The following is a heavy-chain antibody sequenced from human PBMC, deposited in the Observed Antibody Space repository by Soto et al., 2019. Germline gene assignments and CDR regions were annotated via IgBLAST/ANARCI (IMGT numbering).Heavy chain of an antibody. D-gene: IGHD6-19*01. Sequence: SETLSLTCFVSGYFIGAGGYYWSWIRHHPGKGLEWIGSFYSSGSIIYNPSLRSRVSISGDMSTNQFSMSLTSVAAADTARYYCARMYSSGSGWFHPWGQGTLVTVSS. CDR1: GYFIGAGGYY. J-gene: IGHJ5*02. CDR3: ARMYSSGSGWFHP. V-gene: IGHV4-31*02. CDR2: FYSSGSI.